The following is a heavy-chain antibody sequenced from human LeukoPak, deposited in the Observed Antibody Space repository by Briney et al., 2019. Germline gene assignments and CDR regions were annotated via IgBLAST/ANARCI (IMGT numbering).Heavy chain of an antibody. CDR3: ARPFSGYDYFDY. CDR2: ISGSGGST. D-gene: IGHD5-12*01. V-gene: IGHV3-23*01. Sequence: PGGSLRLSFAASGFTFSSYAMSWVRQAPGKGLEWVSAISGSGGSTYYADSVKGRLTISRDNSKNTLYLQMNSLRAEDTAVYYCARPFSGYDYFDYWGQGTLVTVSS. CDR1: GFTFSSYA. J-gene: IGHJ4*02.